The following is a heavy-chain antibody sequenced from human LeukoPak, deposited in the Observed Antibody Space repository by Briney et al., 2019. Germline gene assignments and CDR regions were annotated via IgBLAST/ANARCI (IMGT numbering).Heavy chain of an antibody. CDR1: GDSISSGGYY. CDR3: ARRKFYDRSGYYYFDH. V-gene: IGHV4-31*03. J-gene: IGHJ4*02. CDR2: ISYSGTT. D-gene: IGHD3-22*01. Sequence: SETLSLTCTVSGDSISSGGYYWTWIRQHPGKGLEWIGHISYSGTTYYNPSLQSRVIISLDTPKNQFSLRLDSVTAADTAVYYCARRKFYDRSGYYYFDHWGQGTLVTVSS.